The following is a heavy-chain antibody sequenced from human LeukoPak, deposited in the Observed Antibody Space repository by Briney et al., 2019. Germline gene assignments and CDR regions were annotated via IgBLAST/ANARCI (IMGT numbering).Heavy chain of an antibody. CDR3: ARAYSERYGLGYYYMDV. Sequence: GGSLRLSCAASAFTFSSYSMNWVRQAPGKGLEWVPSISSSSSYIYYADSVKGRFTISRDNAKKSLYLQMNSLRVEDTAVYYCARAYSERYGLGYYYMDVWGKGTTVTVSS. J-gene: IGHJ6*03. CDR1: AFTFSSYS. D-gene: IGHD1-26*01. V-gene: IGHV3-21*01. CDR2: ISSSSSYI.